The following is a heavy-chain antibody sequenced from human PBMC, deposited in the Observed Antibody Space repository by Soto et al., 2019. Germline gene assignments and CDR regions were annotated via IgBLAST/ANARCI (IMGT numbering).Heavy chain of an antibody. CDR1: GYTFSTYA. V-gene: IGHV1-3*01. D-gene: IGHD1-1*01. CDR3: ARGKGMEENYYYYGMDV. Sequence: GASVKVSCKASGYTFSTYALHWVRQAPGQGLEWMGWINGGNGHTRYSQKFKDRVTISTDTPASTAYMELSGLRSEDTAVYYCARGKGMEENYYYYGMDVWGQGTTVTVSS. CDR2: INGGNGHT. J-gene: IGHJ6*02.